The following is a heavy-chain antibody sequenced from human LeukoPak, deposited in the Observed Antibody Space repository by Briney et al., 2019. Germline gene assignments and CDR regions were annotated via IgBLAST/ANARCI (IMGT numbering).Heavy chain of an antibody. V-gene: IGHV3-74*01. D-gene: IGHD4-11*01. J-gene: IGHJ4*02. CDR3: AKDRLQLYYFDY. CDR2: INSDGSST. CDR1: GFTFSRYW. Sequence: GGSLRLSCVASGFTFSRYWMHWVRHAPGKGLVWVSRINSDGSSTSYADSVKGRFTISRDNSKNTLYLQMNSLRAEDTAVYYCAKDRLQLYYFDYWGQGTLVTVSS.